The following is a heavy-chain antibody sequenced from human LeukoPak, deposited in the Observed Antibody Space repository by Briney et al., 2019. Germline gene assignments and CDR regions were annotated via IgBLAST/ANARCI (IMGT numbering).Heavy chain of an antibody. CDR1: GGSISSSSYY. V-gene: IGHV4-39*01. CDR2: IYYSGST. CDR3: SSSSWYYFDY. Sequence: PSETLSLTCTVSGGSISSSSYYWGWIRQPPGKGLEWIGSIYYSGSTYYNPSLKSRVTISVDTSKNQFSLKLSSVTAADTAVYYCSSSSWYYFDYWGQGTLVTVPS. J-gene: IGHJ4*02. D-gene: IGHD6-13*01.